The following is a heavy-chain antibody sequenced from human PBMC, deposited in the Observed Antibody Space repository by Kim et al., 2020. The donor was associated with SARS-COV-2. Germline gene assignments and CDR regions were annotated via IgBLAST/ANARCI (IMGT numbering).Heavy chain of an antibody. CDR1: GFTFSSYS. CDR2: ISSSSSYI. J-gene: IGHJ6*02. Sequence: GGSLRLSCAASGFTFSSYSMNWVRQAPGKGLEWVSSISSSSSYIYYADSVKGRFTISRDNAKNSLYLQMNSLRAEDTAVYYCARDGTIAVAGTPPGYYYYGRDVWGQGTTVTVSS. CDR3: ARDGTIAVAGTPPGYYYYGRDV. D-gene: IGHD6-19*01. V-gene: IGHV3-21*01.